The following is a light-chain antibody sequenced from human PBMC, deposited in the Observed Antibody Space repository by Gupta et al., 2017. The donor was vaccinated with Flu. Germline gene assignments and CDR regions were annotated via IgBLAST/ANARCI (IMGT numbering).Light chain of an antibody. V-gene: IGKV3-15*01. CDR1: QSVGTK. Sequence: GESATLSCRATQSVGTKIAWYQQKAGQTPRLLMPGASTRATGIAARFSGTGSGTEFTLTISSLQPEDFAVYYCQQYNNWPPTFGQGTKLEIK. J-gene: IGKJ2*01. CDR2: GAS. CDR3: QQYNNWPPT.